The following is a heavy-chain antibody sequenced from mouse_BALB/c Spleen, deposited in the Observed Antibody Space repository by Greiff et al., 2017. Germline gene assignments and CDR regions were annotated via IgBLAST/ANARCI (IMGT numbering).Heavy chain of an antibody. CDR2: ISSGGGST. D-gene: IGHD1-1*01. V-gene: IGHV5-12-1*01. CDR1: GFAFSSYD. J-gene: IGHJ1*01. Sequence: DVMLVESGGGLVKPGGSLKLSCAASGFAFSSYDMSWVRQTPEKRLEWVAYISSGGGSTYYPDTVKGRFTIYRDNAKNTLYLQMSSLKSEDTAMYYCARLTTVVATGNWYFDVWGAGTTVTVSS. CDR3: ARLTTVVATGNWYFDV.